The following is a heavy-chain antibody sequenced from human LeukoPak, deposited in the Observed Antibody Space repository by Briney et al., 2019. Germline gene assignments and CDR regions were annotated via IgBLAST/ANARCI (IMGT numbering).Heavy chain of an antibody. CDR3: AKDLSGSSTTDY. Sequence: GGSLRLSCTVSGFTVSSNSMSWVRQAPGKGLEWVSFIYSGGNTHYSDSVKGRFTISRDNSKNTLYLQMNSLRAEDTAVYYCAKDLSGSSTTDYWGQGTLVTVSS. J-gene: IGHJ4*02. CDR2: IYSGGNT. CDR1: GFTVSSNS. D-gene: IGHD6-13*01. V-gene: IGHV3-66*02.